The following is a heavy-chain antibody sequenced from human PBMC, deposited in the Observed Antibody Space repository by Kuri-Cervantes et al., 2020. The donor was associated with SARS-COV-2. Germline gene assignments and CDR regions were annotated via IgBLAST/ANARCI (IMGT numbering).Heavy chain of an antibody. V-gene: IGHV4-59*08. CDR2: IYYSGST. J-gene: IGHJ4*02. CDR3: ARRGSKRGWFGEYESFDY. CDR1: GGSISSHY. D-gene: IGHD3-10*01. Sequence: SETLSLTCTVSGGSISSHYWSWIRQPPGKGLEWIGYIYYSGSTNYNPSLKSRVTISVDTSKNQFSLKLSSVTAADTAVYYCARRGSKRGWFGEYESFDYWGQGTLVTVSS.